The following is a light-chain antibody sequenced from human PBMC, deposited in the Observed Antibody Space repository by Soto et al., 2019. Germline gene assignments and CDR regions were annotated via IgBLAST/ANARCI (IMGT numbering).Light chain of an antibody. Sequence: EIVMTQSPVTLSVSPGERAALSCRASQSVSSNLAWYQQKPGQTPRLLIYGASIRATGISDRFSGSGSGTEFTLTISSLQSEDFAVYYCQHYNNWPLTFGGGTKVEI. V-gene: IGKV3-15*01. CDR2: GAS. J-gene: IGKJ4*01. CDR1: QSVSSN. CDR3: QHYNNWPLT.